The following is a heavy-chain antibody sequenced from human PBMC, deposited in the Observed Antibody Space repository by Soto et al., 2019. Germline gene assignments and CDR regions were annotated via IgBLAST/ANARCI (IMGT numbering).Heavy chain of an antibody. CDR2: ISAYDGNT. Sequence: QVQLVQSGAEVKKPGASVKVSCKASGYTFTSYGISWVRQAPGQGLEWMGWISAYDGNTNYAQKLQGRVTMTTDTSTSTAYMELRSLRSDDTAVYYCARDPYCGGDCDYYYGMDVWGQGTTVTVSS. CDR3: ARDPYCGGDCDYYYGMDV. D-gene: IGHD2-21*02. J-gene: IGHJ6*02. V-gene: IGHV1-18*01. CDR1: GYTFTSYG.